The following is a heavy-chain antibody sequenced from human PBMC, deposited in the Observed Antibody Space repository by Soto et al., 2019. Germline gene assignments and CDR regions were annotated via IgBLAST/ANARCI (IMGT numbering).Heavy chain of an antibody. CDR3: ASDRGYGLVN. Sequence: QVQLVQSGAEVKKPGSSVKVSCKASGGTFSSHGFNWVRQAPGQGLEWIGGSIPLFGITNHTQKFQDRITITADASTTTAYMELRGLRSDDTAVYYCASDRGYGLVNWGQGILLTVSS. J-gene: IGHJ4*02. V-gene: IGHV1-69*12. CDR2: SIPLFGIT. CDR1: GGTFSSHG. D-gene: IGHD2-15*01.